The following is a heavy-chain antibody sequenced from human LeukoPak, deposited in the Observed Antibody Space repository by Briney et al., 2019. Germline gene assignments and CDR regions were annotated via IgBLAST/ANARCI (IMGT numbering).Heavy chain of an antibody. J-gene: IGHJ4*02. CDR2: INSDGSST. V-gene: IGHV3-74*01. Sequence: GGSLRLSCAASGFTFSSYWMHWVRQAPGKGLVWVSRINSDGSSTSYADSVKGRFTISRDNAKNTLYLQMNSLRAEDTAVYYCARVKHGDYPDLIYFDYWGQGTLVTVSS. D-gene: IGHD4-17*01. CDR1: GFTFSSYW. CDR3: ARVKHGDYPDLIYFDY.